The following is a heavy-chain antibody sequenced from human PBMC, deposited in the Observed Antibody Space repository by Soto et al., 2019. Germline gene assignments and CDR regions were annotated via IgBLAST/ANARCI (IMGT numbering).Heavy chain of an antibody. V-gene: IGHV4-34*01. Sequence: SETLSLTCAVYGGSFSGYYWSWIRQPPGKGLEWIGEINHSGSTNYNPSLKSRVTISVDTSKNQFSLKLSPVTAADTAVYYCARASQITMIVVVRRLGHWFDPWGQGTLVTVSS. CDR1: GGSFSGYY. CDR2: INHSGST. J-gene: IGHJ5*02. D-gene: IGHD3-22*01. CDR3: ARASQITMIVVVRRLGHWFDP.